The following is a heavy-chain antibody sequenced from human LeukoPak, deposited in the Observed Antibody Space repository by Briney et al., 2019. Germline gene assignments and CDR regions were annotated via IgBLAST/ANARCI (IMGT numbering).Heavy chain of an antibody. CDR2: ISSSSSTI. CDR3: ARRRTGTLGY. D-gene: IGHD1-1*01. CDR1: GFTFSSYS. J-gene: IGHJ4*02. Sequence: PVGSLRLSCAASGFTFSSYSMNWVRQAPGKGLEWVSYISSSSSTIYYADSVKGRFTISRDNAKNSLYLQMNSLRAEDTAVYYCARRRTGTLGYWGQGTLVTVS. V-gene: IGHV3-48*01.